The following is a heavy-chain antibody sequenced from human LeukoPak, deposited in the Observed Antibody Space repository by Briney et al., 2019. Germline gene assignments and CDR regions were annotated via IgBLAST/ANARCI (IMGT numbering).Heavy chain of an antibody. J-gene: IGHJ4*02. CDR3: ASGIRAFDN. D-gene: IGHD1-26*01. V-gene: IGHV3-66*01. CDR1: GFTFSSYA. Sequence: GGSLRLSCAASGFTFSSYAMNWVRQAPGKGLEWVSVTYSGGSTYYADSVKGRCTISRDNSKNTLYLQMNSLRGEDTAVYYCASGIRAFDNWGQGTLVTVSA. CDR2: TYSGGST.